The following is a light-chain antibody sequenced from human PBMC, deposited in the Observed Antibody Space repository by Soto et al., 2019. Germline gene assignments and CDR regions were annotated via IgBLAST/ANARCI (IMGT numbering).Light chain of an antibody. Sequence: EIVMTQSPATLSVSPGERATLSCRASQSVSSNLAWYQQKPGQAPRLLIYGASTRATGIPARFSGSGSGTEFTLTISSLQSEDFAVYYCQQYNNWPLPLLTFGGGTKVDIK. J-gene: IGKJ4*01. V-gene: IGKV3-15*01. CDR3: QQYNNWPLPLLT. CDR1: QSVSSN. CDR2: GAS.